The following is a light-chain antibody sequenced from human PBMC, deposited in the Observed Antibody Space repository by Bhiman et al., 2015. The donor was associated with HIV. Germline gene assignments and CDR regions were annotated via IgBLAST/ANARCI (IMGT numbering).Light chain of an antibody. Sequence: QSVLTQPPSMSGTPGQRVTISCSGSSVNIGSNFVYWYQQLPGTTPKVLIYRDSQRSSGVPDRFSASRSGTSASLAINGLRAEDEAAYYCAAWDNSLRGWVFGGGTKVTVL. CDR2: RDS. CDR1: SVNIGSNF. CDR3: AAWDNSLRGWV. V-gene: IGLV1-47*01. J-gene: IGLJ3*02.